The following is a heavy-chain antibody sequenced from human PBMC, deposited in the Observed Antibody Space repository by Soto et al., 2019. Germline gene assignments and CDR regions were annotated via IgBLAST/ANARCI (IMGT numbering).Heavy chain of an antibody. D-gene: IGHD1-20*01. CDR1: GFTFSSYA. V-gene: IGHV3-23*01. J-gene: IGHJ6*02. Sequence: EVQLLESGGGLVQPGGSLRLSCAASGFTFSSYAMSWVRQAPGKGLEWVSAISGSGGSTYYADSVKGRFIISRDNSKNTLYLQMNSLRAEDTAVYYCAKDGRNNGIYGMDVWGQGTTVTVSS. CDR2: ISGSGGST. CDR3: AKDGRNNGIYGMDV.